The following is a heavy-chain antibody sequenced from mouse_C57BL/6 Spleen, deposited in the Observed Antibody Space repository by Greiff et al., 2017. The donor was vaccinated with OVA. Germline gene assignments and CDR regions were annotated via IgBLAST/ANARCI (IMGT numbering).Heavy chain of an antibody. CDR3: APITTFAY. D-gene: IGHD1-1*01. V-gene: IGHV1-50*01. CDR1: GYTFTSYW. CDR2: IDPSDSYT. J-gene: IGHJ3*01. Sequence: VQLQQPGAELVKPGASVKLSCKASGYTFTSYWMQWVKQRPGQGLEWIGEIDPSDSYTNYNQKFKGKATLTVDTSSSTAYMQLSSLTSEDSAVYYCAPITTFAYWGQGTLVTVSA.